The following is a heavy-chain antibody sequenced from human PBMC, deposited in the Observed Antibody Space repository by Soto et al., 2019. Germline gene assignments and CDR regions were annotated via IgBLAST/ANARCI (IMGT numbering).Heavy chain of an antibody. D-gene: IGHD3-9*01. V-gene: IGHV3-30*18. CDR1: GFTFSSYG. Sequence: GGSLRLSCAASGFTFSSYGMHWVRQAPGKGLEWVAVISYDGSNKYYADSVKGRFTISRDNSKNTLYLQMNSLRAEDTAVYYCAKDWPHYDIWTGWGSPPVGIWGQGTLVTVSS. J-gene: IGHJ4*02. CDR3: AKDWPHYDIWTGWGSPPVGI. CDR2: ISYDGSNK.